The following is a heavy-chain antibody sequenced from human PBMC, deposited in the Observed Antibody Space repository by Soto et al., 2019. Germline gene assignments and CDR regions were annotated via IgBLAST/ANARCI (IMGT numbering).Heavy chain of an antibody. Sequence: GGSLRLSCAASGFTFDDYAMHWVRQAPGKGLEWVSGISWNRGTIVYADSVKGRFTISRDNAKNSLYLQMNSLRAEDTALYYCAKGSLAAAAYNWFDPWGQGTLVTVSS. D-gene: IGHD6-13*01. V-gene: IGHV3-9*01. CDR3: AKGSLAAAAYNWFDP. CDR2: ISWNRGTI. J-gene: IGHJ5*02. CDR1: GFTFDDYA.